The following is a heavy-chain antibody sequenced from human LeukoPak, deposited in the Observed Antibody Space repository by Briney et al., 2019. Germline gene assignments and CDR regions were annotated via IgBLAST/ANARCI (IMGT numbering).Heavy chain of an antibody. CDR3: AKDRWVGTTPPRPYYFDY. Sequence: GGSLRLSCAASEFTFSSYAMSWVRQAPGKGLEWVSTISGGGGNTYCADSVKGRFTISRDNSKNTLYLQMNSLRAEDTAVYYCAKDRWVGTTPPRPYYFDYWGQGTLVTVSS. CDR2: ISGGGGNT. D-gene: IGHD1-26*01. J-gene: IGHJ4*02. CDR1: EFTFSSYA. V-gene: IGHV3-23*01.